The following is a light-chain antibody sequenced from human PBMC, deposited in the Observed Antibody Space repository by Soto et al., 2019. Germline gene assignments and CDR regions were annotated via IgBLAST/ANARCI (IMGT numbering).Light chain of an antibody. CDR3: QHLNGYPRT. J-gene: IGKJ1*01. CDR2: AAS. Sequence: IQLTQSPSFLSASVGDRVTITCRASQGISSYLAWYQQQPGKAPKLMIYAASSLHSGVPSRFSGSGSGTEFTLTISSLQPEDFATYYCQHLNGYPRTFGQGTKVEIK. CDR1: QGISSY. V-gene: IGKV1-9*01.